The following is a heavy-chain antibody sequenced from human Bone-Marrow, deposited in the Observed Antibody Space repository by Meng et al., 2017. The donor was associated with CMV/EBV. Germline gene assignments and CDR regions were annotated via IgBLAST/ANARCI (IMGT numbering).Heavy chain of an antibody. Sequence: SVKVSCKASGPTFTGYYLHWVRQAPGQGLEWMGGIIPILGIANYAQKFQGRVTITADKSTSTAYMELSSLRSEDTAVYYCARDRIHDAFDIWGQGTMVTVS. J-gene: IGHJ3*02. CDR2: IIPILGIA. CDR1: GPTFTGYY. D-gene: IGHD2-21*01. CDR3: ARDRIHDAFDI. V-gene: IGHV1-69*10.